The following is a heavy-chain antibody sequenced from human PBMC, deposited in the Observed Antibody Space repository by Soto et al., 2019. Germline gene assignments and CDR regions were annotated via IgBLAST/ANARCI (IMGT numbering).Heavy chain of an antibody. J-gene: IGHJ5*02. V-gene: IGHV1-2*02. CDR1: GYTFTGYF. Sequence: VKVSCKASGYTFTGYFMHWVRQAPGQGLEWMGWINPNSGATKYAQKFQGRVTLSRDTSISTAYMELSGLRSDDTAVYYCARGGGTILAPLPWGQGTLVTVSS. CDR2: INPNSGAT. CDR3: ARGGGTILAPLP. D-gene: IGHD3-3*01.